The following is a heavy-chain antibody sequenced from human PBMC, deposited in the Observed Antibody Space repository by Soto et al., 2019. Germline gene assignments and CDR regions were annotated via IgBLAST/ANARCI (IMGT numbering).Heavy chain of an antibody. Sequence: PSETLSLTCTVSGGSISSYYWSWIRQPPGKGLEWIGYIYYSGSTNYNPSLKSRVTISVDTSKNQFSLKLSSVTAADTAVYYCARGERTNWNYAYWGQGTLVTVSS. V-gene: IGHV4-59*01. CDR3: ARGERTNWNYAY. CDR2: IYYSGST. CDR1: GGSISSYY. J-gene: IGHJ4*02. D-gene: IGHD1-7*01.